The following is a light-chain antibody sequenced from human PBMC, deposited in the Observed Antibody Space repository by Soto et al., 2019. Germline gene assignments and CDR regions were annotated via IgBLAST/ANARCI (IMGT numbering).Light chain of an antibody. CDR2: EVS. CDR1: SSDIGCYNF. CDR3: SSYTSSITVV. Sequence: QSVLTQPASVSGSPGQSVTISCTGTSSDIGCYNFVAWYQHHPNKAPKLMIYEVSNRPSGVSNRFSGSKSGNTASLTISGLQAEDEAVYYCSSYTSSITVVFDGGTKVTVL. J-gene: IGLJ2*01. V-gene: IGLV2-14*01.